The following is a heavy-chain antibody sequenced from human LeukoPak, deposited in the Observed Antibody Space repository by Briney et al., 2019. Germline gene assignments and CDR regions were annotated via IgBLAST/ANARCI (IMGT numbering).Heavy chain of an antibody. CDR1: GFTVSSNY. CDR2: IFTGGST. D-gene: IGHD6-19*01. V-gene: IGHV3-53*01. J-gene: IGHJ4*02. Sequence: GGSLRLSCAASGFTVSSNYMSWARQAPGKGLEWVSAIFTGGSTYYADSVKGRFTISRDNSKNTLYLQMNTLRADDTAVYYCARVVAGTHFDYWGQGTLVTVSS. CDR3: ARVVAGTHFDY.